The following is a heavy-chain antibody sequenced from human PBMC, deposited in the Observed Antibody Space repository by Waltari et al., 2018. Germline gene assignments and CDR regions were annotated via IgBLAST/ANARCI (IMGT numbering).Heavy chain of an antibody. CDR3: VREKDLNGGCVFDY. V-gene: IGHV3-74*01. D-gene: IGHD2-8*01. Sequence: EVQPVESGGGLVQTGGPLRRSWAASGFTFRNYWMDWVRQVPGKGLVWVARTNKDGSGTSYADSVEGRLTISRDNAKNALHLQMTGLTAEDTAVYYCVREKDLNGGCVFDYWGRGTLVTVSS. CDR2: TNKDGSGT. CDR1: GFTFRNYW. J-gene: IGHJ4*02.